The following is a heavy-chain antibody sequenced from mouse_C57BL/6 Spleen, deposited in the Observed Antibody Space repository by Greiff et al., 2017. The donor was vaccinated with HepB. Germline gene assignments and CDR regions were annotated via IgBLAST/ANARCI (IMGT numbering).Heavy chain of an antibody. CDR2: IDPNSGGT. D-gene: IGHD1-1*01. CDR1: GYTFTSYW. J-gene: IGHJ1*03. Sequence: QVHVKQPGAELVKPGASVKLSCKASGYTFTSYWMHWVKQRPGRGLEWIGRIDPNSGGTKYNEKFKSKATLTVDKPSSTAYMQRSSLTSEDSAVYYCARENWYYGSSYGTWYFDVWGTGTTVTVSS. CDR3: ARENWYYGSSYGTWYFDV. V-gene: IGHV1-72*01.